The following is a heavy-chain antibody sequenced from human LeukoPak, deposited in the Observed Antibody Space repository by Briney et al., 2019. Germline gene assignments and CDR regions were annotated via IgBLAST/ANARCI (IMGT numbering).Heavy chain of an antibody. CDR2: ISYNGGST. V-gene: IGHV3-64D*09. CDR3: VKPRAEVVMTAAFDY. D-gene: IGHD2-21*02. Sequence: PGGSLRLSCSASGFIFSSYALHWVRQAPGKGLEYVSAISYNGGSTHYADSVKGRFTISRDNSKNTLFLQMSSLRAEDAAVYYCVKPRAEVVMTAAFDYWGQGTLVTASS. CDR1: GFIFSSYA. J-gene: IGHJ4*02.